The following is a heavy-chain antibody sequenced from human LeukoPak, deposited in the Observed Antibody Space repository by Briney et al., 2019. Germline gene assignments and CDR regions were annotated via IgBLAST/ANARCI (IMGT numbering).Heavy chain of an antibody. D-gene: IGHD5-24*01. CDR3: ARDAVEMDYYTRIFDY. CDR1: GFTFSDYY. V-gene: IGHV3-11*01. J-gene: IGHJ4*02. Sequence: GGSLRLSCAASGFTFSDYYMSWIRQAPGKGLEWVSYISSSGSTIYYADSVKGRFTISRDNAKNSLYLQMNSLRAEDTAVYYCARDAVEMDYYTRIFDYWGQGTLVTVSS. CDR2: ISSSGSTI.